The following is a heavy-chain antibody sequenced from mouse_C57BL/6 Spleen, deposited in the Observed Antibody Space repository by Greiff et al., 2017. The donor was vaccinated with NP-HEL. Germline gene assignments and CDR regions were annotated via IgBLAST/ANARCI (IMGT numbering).Heavy chain of an antibody. J-gene: IGHJ4*01. D-gene: IGHD1-1*01. CDR2: FYPFLPSI. CDR3: ASHGITTVVANYAMDY. CDR1: GYTFPSTR. Sequence: QVQLQQSGAELVKPGASVKLSCKASGYTFPSTRLPISPPISLHFLYFIFLFYPFLPSIKYNEKFKDKATLTADKSSSTVYMELSRLTSEDSAVYFCASHGITTVVANYAMDYWGQGTSVTVSS. V-gene: IGHV1-62-2*01.